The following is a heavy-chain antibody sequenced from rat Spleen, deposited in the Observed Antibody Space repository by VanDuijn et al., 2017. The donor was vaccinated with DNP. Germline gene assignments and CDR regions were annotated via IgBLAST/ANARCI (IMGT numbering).Heavy chain of an antibody. CDR2: ISYSGST. J-gene: IGHJ1*01. V-gene: IGHV3-1*01. CDR1: GYSITSNY. D-gene: IGHD1-11*01. Sequence: EVQLQESGPGLVKPSLSLSLTCSVTGYSITSNYWAWIRKFPGNKMEWMGYISYSGSTGFNPSLKSRISITRDTSKNQFFLQLNSVTTEDTATYYCARGLNYGGYIYSWYFDFWGPGTMVTVSS. CDR3: ARGLNYGGYIYSWYFDF.